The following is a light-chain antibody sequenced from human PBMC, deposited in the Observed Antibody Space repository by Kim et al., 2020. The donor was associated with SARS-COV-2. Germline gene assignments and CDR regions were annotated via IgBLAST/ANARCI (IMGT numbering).Light chain of an antibody. J-gene: IGKJ2*01. CDR2: AAS. CDR3: QQSYSMPPT. Sequence: DVQMTQAPSSLSASVGDRVTITCRAGQTISNYLNWYQQKPGKAPKLLIFAASSLQSGVPSRFSDSGSGTDFTLTIRSLQPDDFASYYCQQSYSMPPTFGQGTKVEI. V-gene: IGKV1-39*01. CDR1: QTISNY.